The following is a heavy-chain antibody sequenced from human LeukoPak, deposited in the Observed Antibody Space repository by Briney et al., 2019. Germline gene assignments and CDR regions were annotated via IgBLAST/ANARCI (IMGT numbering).Heavy chain of an antibody. J-gene: IGHJ4*02. CDR2: ISSSGGSA. V-gene: IGHV3-23*01. Sequence: PGGSLRLSCAASGFTFSNYAMNWVRQAPGKGLEWVSTISSSGGSAFFSDSVKGRFTISRDNSRNTLYLQMSSLRAEDTATYFCAKPFAYGSGSYFSAFDSWGQGTLVTVSS. CDR3: AKPFAYGSGSYFSAFDS. D-gene: IGHD3-10*01. CDR1: GFTFSNYA.